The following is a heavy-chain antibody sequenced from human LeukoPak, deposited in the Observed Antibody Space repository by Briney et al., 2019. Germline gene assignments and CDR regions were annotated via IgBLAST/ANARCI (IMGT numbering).Heavy chain of an antibody. CDR1: GYTFTGYY. CDR2: INPNSGAT. J-gene: IGHJ4*02. CDR3: ARDYGSGSYSSEFDY. V-gene: IGHV1-2*02. D-gene: IGHD3-10*01. Sequence: ASVKVSCKASGYTFTGYYRNWVRQAPGQGLEWMGWINPNSGATNYAQKFQGRVTMTRDTSISTTYMELSRLRSDDTAVYYCARDYGSGSYSSEFDYWGQGTLVTVSS.